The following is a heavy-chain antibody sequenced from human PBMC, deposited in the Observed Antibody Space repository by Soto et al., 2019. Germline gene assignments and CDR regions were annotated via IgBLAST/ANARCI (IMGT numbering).Heavy chain of an antibody. CDR3: ARGRGYDSFDS. J-gene: IGHJ5*01. D-gene: IGHD3-22*01. CDR1: GVTMSYGDYS. CDR2: ISHLATT. Sequence: LSLTCSVSGVTMSYGDYSWSWIRQSPGKGLEWLCYISHLATTYYNPSFKRRPSLSIETTWKQLSLSLSSXTAAHKAVYYRARGRGYDSFDSWANGIQVTVS. V-gene: IGHV4-30-2*06.